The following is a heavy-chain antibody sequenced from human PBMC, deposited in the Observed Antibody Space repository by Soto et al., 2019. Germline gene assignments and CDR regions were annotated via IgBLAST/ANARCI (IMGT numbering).Heavy chain of an antibody. CDR3: ARHSGTHYDIWTGPLELLFAL. D-gene: IGHD3-9*01. V-gene: IGHV4-59*08. CDR2: IYYSGST. J-gene: IGHJ5*02. CDR1: DGYISSYY. Sequence: PLETLSLTCTVSDGYISSYYWSWIRQPTGKGLEWIGYIYYSGSTNYNPSLKSRVTISVDTSKNQFSLKLSSVTAADTAVYYCARHSGTHYDIWTGPLELLFALWGQGTLVTGSS.